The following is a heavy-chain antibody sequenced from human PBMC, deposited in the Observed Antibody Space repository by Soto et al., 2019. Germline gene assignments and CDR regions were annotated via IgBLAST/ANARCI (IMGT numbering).Heavy chain of an antibody. CDR3: AIQGFGVLHGLVDV. CDR2: IYYGGST. Sequence: ETLSLTCTVSGGSISSYYWSWIRQTPGKGLEWIGYIYYGGSTNYNPSLKSRVTILVDTSKNQFSLTLTSVTAADAAVYYCAIQGFGVLHGLVDVWGQGTTVTVSS. CDR1: GGSISSYY. D-gene: IGHD3-10*01. J-gene: IGHJ6*02. V-gene: IGHV4-59*08.